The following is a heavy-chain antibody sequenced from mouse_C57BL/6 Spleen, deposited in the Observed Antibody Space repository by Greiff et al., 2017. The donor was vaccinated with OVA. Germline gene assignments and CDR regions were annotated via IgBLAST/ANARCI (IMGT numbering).Heavy chain of an antibody. CDR1: GFTFSDYY. CDR3: AREGLYSSYFDV. CDR2: INYDGSST. J-gene: IGHJ1*03. D-gene: IGHD1-1*01. V-gene: IGHV5-16*01. Sequence: EVKLVESEGGLVQPGSSMKLSCTASGFTFSDYYMAWVRQVPEKGLEWVANINYDGSSTYYLDSLKSRFIISRDNAKNILYLQMSSLKSEDTATYYCAREGLYSSYFDVWGTGTTVTVSS.